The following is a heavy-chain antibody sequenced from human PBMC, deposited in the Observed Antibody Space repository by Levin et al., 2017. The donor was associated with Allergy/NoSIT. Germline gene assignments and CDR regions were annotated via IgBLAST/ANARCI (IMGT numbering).Heavy chain of an antibody. CDR3: AREGLMVYAVMYYYYGMDV. CDR1: GFTFSSYW. Sequence: GASVKVSCAASGFTFSSYWMSWVRQAPGKGLEWVANIKQDGSEKYYVDSVKGRFTISRDNAKNSLYLQMNSLRAEDTAVYYCAREGLMVYAVMYYYYGMDVWGQGTTVTVSS. CDR2: IKQDGSEK. V-gene: IGHV3-7*01. D-gene: IGHD2-8*01. J-gene: IGHJ6*02.